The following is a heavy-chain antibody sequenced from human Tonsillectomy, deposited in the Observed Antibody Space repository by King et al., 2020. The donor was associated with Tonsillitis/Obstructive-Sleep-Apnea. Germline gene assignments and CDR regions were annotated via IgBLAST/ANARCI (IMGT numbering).Heavy chain of an antibody. CDR2: ISSSSSYI. CDR1: GFTFSSYS. J-gene: IGHJ2*01. CDR3: ARVPDIVVVPAASYWYFDL. V-gene: IGHV3-21*01. D-gene: IGHD2-2*01. Sequence: VQLVESGGGLVKPGGSLRLSCAASGFTFSSYSMNWVRQAPGKGLDGVSSISSSSSYIYYADSVKGRFTISRDNAKNSLYLQMNSLRAEDTAVYYCARVPDIVVVPAASYWYFDLWGRGTLVTVSS.